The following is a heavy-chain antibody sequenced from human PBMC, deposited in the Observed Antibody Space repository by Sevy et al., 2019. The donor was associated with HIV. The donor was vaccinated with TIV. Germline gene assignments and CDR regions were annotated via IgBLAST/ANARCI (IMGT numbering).Heavy chain of an antibody. CDR1: GYTFTGYY. Sequence: GSVKVSCKASGYTFTGYYMHWVRQAPGQGLEGMGWINPNSRGTNYAQKFQGWVTMSRDKSISTAYMELSRLRSDDTVVYYCARGWHDSSGYPLLYYFDYWGQGTLVSVSS. D-gene: IGHD3-22*01. V-gene: IGHV1-2*04. CDR2: INPNSRGT. J-gene: IGHJ4*02. CDR3: ARGWHDSSGYPLLYYFDY.